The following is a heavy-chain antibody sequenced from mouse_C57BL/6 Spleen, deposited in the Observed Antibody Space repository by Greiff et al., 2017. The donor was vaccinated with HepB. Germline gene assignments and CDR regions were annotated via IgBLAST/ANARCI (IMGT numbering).Heavy chain of an antibody. Sequence: QVQLQQSGPELVKPGASVKISCKASGYAFSSSWMNWVKQRPGKGLEWIGRIYPGDGDTNYNGKFKGKATLTADKSSRTAYMQLSSLTSEDSAVYFCAREAAGGYFDYWGQGTTLTVSS. CDR2: IYPGDGDT. J-gene: IGHJ2*01. CDR1: GYAFSSSW. CDR3: AREAAGGYFDY. D-gene: IGHD1-2*01. V-gene: IGHV1-82*01.